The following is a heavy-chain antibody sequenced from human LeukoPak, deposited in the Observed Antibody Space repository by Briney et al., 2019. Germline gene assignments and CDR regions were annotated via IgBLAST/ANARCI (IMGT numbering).Heavy chain of an antibody. CDR2: IYYSGST. D-gene: IGHD4-23*01. J-gene: IGHJ4*02. CDR3: ARVPFYGGNSFPFDY. V-gene: IGHV4-39*07. Sequence: SETLSLTCTVSGGSISSSSYYWGWIRQPPGKGLEWIGSIYYSGSTYYNPSLKSRVTISVDTSKNQFSLKLSSVTAADTAVYYCARVPFYGGNSFPFDYWGQGTLVTVSS. CDR1: GGSISSSSYY.